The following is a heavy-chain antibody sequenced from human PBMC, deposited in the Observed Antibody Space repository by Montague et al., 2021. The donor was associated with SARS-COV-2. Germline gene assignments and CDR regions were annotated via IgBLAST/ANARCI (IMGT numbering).Heavy chain of an antibody. J-gene: IGHJ6*02. CDR1: GFSLSTRGMR. D-gene: IGHD1-26*01. V-gene: IGHV2-70*04. CDR2: MDWDDEK. CDR3: ARSGQPAGNYAPIGYYGLDV. Sequence: PALVKPTQTLTLTCTFSGFSLSTRGMRASWIRQPPGKALEWLARMDWDDEKFYSTSLKTRLSISKDTSKNQVVLTMTNMDRVDTGTYYCARSGQPAGNYAPIGYYGLDVWGRGTTVIVSS.